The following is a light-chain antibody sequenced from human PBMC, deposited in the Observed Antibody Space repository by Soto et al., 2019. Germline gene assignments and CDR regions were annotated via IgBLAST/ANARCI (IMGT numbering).Light chain of an antibody. CDR3: QQRSNWPIT. Sequence: EIVLTQSPATLSFSPVERATLSCRATRSVSSYLAWYQQKPGQAPRLLIYDASSRPTDIPARFSGSGSGTDFTLTISSLEPEDFALYYCQQRSNWPITFGQGTKVDIK. J-gene: IGKJ1*01. CDR2: DAS. V-gene: IGKV3-11*01. CDR1: RSVSSY.